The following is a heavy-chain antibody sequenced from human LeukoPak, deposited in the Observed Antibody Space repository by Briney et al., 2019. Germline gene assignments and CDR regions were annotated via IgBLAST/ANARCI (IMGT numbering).Heavy chain of an antibody. J-gene: IGHJ5*02. Sequence: GGALRLSCAASGFTFSSYSMNGVRQAPGEGLEWVSSISSSSSYIYYADSVKGRFTISRDNAKNSLYLQMNSLRAEDTAVDYCARDGIQDCSSTSCYGGWFDPWGQGTLVTVSS. V-gene: IGHV3-21*01. CDR1: GFTFSSYS. CDR3: ARDGIQDCSSTSCYGGWFDP. CDR2: ISSSSSYI. D-gene: IGHD2-2*01.